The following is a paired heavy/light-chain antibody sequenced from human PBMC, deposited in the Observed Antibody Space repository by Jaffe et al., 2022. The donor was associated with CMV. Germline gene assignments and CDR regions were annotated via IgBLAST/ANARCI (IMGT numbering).Heavy chain of an antibody. Sequence: QVQLVESGGGVVQPGRSLRLSCAASGFTFSSYGMHWVRQAPGKGLEWVAVISYDGSNKYYADSVKGRFTISRDNSKNTLYLQMNSLRAEDTAVYYCAKDLGEYCSSTSCLSPFDYWGQGTLVTVSS. CDR1: GFTFSSYG. V-gene: IGHV3-30*18. J-gene: IGHJ4*02. CDR3: AKDLGEYCSSTSCLSPFDY. CDR2: ISYDGSNK. D-gene: IGHD2-2*01.
Light chain of an antibody. Sequence: EIVLTQSPGTLSLSPGERATLSCRASQSVSSSYLAWYQQKPGQAPRLLIYGASSRATGIPDRFSGSGSGTDFTLTISRLEPEDFAVYYCQQYGSSPPGTFGQGTKVEIK. CDR3: QQYGSSPPGT. V-gene: IGKV3-20*01. CDR2: GAS. J-gene: IGKJ1*01. CDR1: QSVSSSY.